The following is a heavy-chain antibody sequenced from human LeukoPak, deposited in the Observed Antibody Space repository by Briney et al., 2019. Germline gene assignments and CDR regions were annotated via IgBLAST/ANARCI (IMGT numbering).Heavy chain of an antibody. J-gene: IGHJ4*02. CDR2: ISSSSSTI. V-gene: IGHV3-48*01. CDR3: AREIVVGATGGFDY. D-gene: IGHD1-26*01. Sequence: GGSLRPSCAASGFTFSSYSMNWVRQAPGKGLEWVSYISSSSSTIYYADSVKGRFTISRDNAKNSLYLQMNSLRAEDTAVYYCAREIVVGATGGFDYWGQGTLVTVSS. CDR1: GFTFSSYS.